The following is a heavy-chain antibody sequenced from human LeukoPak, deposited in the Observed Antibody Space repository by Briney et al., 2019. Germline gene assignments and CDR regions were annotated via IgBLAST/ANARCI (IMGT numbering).Heavy chain of an antibody. J-gene: IGHJ4*02. Sequence: GASVKVSCKASGYTFTGYYMHWVRQAPGQGLEWMGWINPNSGGTNYAQKFQGRVSMTRDTSISTAYMELSRLRSDDTALYYCAREGFCRGGNCPVAYWGQGTLVTVSS. CDR1: GYTFTGYY. CDR3: AREGFCRGGNCPVAY. D-gene: IGHD2-15*01. V-gene: IGHV1-2*02. CDR2: INPNSGGT.